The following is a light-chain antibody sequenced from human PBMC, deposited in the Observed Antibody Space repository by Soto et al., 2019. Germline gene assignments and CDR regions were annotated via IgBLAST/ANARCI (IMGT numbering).Light chain of an antibody. J-gene: IGKJ3*01. CDR2: GAS. V-gene: IGKV3-20*01. CDR3: QQYGRSPFT. Sequence: EIVLTQSPATLSLSPGERATLSCRASQSVSSYLAWYQQKPGQAPRLLIYGASTRATGIPERFSGSGSGTDFTLTISRLEPEDFAVYYCQQYGRSPFTFGPGTKVDI. CDR1: QSVSSY.